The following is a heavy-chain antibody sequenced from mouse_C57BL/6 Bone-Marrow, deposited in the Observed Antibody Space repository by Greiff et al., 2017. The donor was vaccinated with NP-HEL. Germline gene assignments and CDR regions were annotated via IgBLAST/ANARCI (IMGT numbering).Heavy chain of an antibody. CDR1: GFTFSSYA. J-gene: IGHJ2*01. CDR2: ISDGGSYT. CDR3: ARDGGLRVDY. Sequence: EVHLVESGGGLVKPGGSLKLSCAASGFTFSSYAMSWVRQTPEKRLEWVATISDGGSYTYYPDNVKGRFTISRDNAKNNLYLQMSHLKSEDTAMYYCARDGGLRVDYWGQGTTLTVSS. D-gene: IGHD2-2*01. V-gene: IGHV5-4*01.